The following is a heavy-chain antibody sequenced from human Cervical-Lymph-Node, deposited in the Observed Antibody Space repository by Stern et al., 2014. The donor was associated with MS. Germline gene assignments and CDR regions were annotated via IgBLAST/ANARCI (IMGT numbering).Heavy chain of an antibody. J-gene: IGHJ4*02. Sequence: QVQLQESGPGLVKPSQTLSLTCTVSGGSISSASNYWNWIRQHPGGGLEWIGYIYYGSTHYNPSLEGRISISVDTSKNQFSLRLSSVTAADSAVYYRARGPLTYYFDYWGQGALVTVSS. CDR1: GGSISSASNY. CDR2: IYYGST. V-gene: IGHV4-31*03. CDR3: ARGPLTYYFDY.